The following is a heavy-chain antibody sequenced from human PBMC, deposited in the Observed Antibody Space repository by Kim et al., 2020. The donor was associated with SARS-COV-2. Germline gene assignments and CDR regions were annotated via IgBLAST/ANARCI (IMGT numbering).Heavy chain of an antibody. CDR3: AKGSYYYDSSGCDY. CDR1: GFTFDDYA. J-gene: IGHJ4*02. Sequence: GGSLRLSCAASGFTFDDYAMHWVRQAPGKGLEWVSLISWDGGSTYYADSVKGRFTISRDNSKNSLYLQMNSLRAEDTALYYCAKGSYYYDSSGCDYWGQGTLVTVSS. V-gene: IGHV3-43D*03. D-gene: IGHD3-22*01. CDR2: ISWDGGST.